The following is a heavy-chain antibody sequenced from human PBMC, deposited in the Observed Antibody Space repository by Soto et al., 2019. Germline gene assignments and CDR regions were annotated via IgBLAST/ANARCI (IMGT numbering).Heavy chain of an antibody. J-gene: IGHJ4*02. V-gene: IGHV1-46*03. CDR1: GYTFTTYY. Sequence: ASVKVSCKPSGYTFTTYYLHWVRQAPGQALEWMGVIHPSGGGTTYAQKFLGRVTVTRDTSTSTVFMELSSLRSDDTAVYYCARGGHIAVVTASFDYWGQGTLVTVSS. D-gene: IGHD2-21*02. CDR3: ARGGHIAVVTASFDY. CDR2: IHPSGGGT.